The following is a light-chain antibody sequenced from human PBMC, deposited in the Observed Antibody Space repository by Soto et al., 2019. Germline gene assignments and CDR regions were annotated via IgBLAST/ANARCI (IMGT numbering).Light chain of an antibody. CDR1: SSDVGSYNL. Sequence: QSALTQPASVSGSPGQSITISCTGTSSDVGSYNLVSWYQQHPGKAPKIMIYEGSKRPSGFSNRFSGSKSGNTASLTISVLHAEDEADYYCCSYAGSSTLVFGGGTKLTVL. J-gene: IGLJ2*01. V-gene: IGLV2-23*01. CDR2: EGS. CDR3: CSYAGSSTLV.